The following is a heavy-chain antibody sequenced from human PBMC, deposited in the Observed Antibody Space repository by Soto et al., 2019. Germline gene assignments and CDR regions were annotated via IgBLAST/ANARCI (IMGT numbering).Heavy chain of an antibody. CDR1: GFTVSSNY. V-gene: IGHV3-53*01. J-gene: IGHJ6*02. CDR3: ARDGVATPGGSMYYYYYGMDV. CDR2: IYSGGST. Sequence: GGSLRLSCAASGFTVSSNYMSWVRQAPGKGLEWVSVIYSGGSTYYADSVKGRFTISRDNSKNTLYLQMNSLRAEDTAVYYCARDGVATPGGSMYYYYYGMDVWGQGTTVTVSS. D-gene: IGHD5-12*01.